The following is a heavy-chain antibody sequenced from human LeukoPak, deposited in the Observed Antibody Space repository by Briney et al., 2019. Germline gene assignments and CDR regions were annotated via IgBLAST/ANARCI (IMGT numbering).Heavy chain of an antibody. V-gene: IGHV3-11*06. CDR1: GFPFSEYS. Sequence: GGSLRLSCAASGFPFSEYSMNWVRQAPGKGLEGISYIGISSGNTKYADSVKGRFTVSGDNARNSLNLQMNSLRVEDTAVYYCARDHNYAFDNWGQGTLVTVSS. J-gene: IGHJ4*02. CDR2: IGISSGNT. CDR3: ARDHNYAFDN. D-gene: IGHD1-1*01.